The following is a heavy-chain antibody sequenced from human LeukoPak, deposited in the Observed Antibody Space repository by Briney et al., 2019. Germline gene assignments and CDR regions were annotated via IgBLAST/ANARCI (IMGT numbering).Heavy chain of an antibody. CDR3: ARDRNTDFWSGYYTNYFDY. Sequence: GGSLRLSCAASGFTFSSYAMHWVRQAPGKGLEWVAFIHSDGSNKHYADSVKGRFTISRENSKNTLYLQMNSLRAEDTAVYYCARDRNTDFWSGYYTNYFDYWGQGTLVTVSS. CDR2: IHSDGSNK. CDR1: GFTFSSYA. J-gene: IGHJ4*02. D-gene: IGHD3-3*01. V-gene: IGHV3-30*02.